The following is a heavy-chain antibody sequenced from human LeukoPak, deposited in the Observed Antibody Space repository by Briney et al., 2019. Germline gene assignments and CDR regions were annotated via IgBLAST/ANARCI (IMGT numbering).Heavy chain of an antibody. Sequence: SETLSLTCTVSGGSISSYYWSWIRQPPGKRLEWIGYIYDSGSTNYNPSLKSRVTISIDTSKSQLSLKLSSVTAADTAVYYCARVPVTTYWYFDLWGCGTLVTVSS. CDR1: GGSISSYY. V-gene: IGHV4-59*01. CDR3: ARVPVTTYWYFDL. CDR2: IYDSGST. D-gene: IGHD4-17*01. J-gene: IGHJ2*01.